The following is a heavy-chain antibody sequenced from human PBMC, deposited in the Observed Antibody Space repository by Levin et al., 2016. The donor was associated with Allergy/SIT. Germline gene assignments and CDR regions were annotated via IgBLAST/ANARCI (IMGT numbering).Heavy chain of an antibody. J-gene: IGHJ6*03. V-gene: IGHV4-39*07. CDR2: TYYSGTA. CDR1: GGSISTSTYY. Sequence: SETLSLTCTVSGGSISTSTYYWGWIRRPPGKGLEWIASTYYSGTAYYNPSLKSRVTISLDRSKNHFSLRLSSVTAADTAVYYCAREDQQYDYMDVWGKGTTVTVSS. CDR3: AREDQQYDYMDV.